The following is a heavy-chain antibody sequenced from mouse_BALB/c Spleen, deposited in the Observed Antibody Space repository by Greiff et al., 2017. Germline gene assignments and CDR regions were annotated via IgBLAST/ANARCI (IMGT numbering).Heavy chain of an antibody. J-gene: IGHJ4*01. CDR2: IWAGGSA. CDR3: ARYERGNDPYAMDY. D-gene: IGHD2-2*01. CDR1: GFSLTSYG. Sequence: QVQLKESGPGLVAPSQSLSITCTVSGFSLTSYGVHWVRQPPGKGLEWMGVIWAGGSANYNSALMSRLSISKDNSKSQGFLKMNSLQTDDTAMYYCARYERGNDPYAMDYWGQGTSGTVSS. V-gene: IGHV2-9*02.